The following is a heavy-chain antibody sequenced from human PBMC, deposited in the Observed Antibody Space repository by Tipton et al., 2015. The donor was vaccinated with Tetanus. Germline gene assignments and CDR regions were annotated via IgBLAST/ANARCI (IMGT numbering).Heavy chain of an antibody. CDR1: GYEFISYW. CDR3: ARHSGGSEIGYYNDMDV. Sequence: QLVQSGAEVKKPGESLRISCKASGYEFISYWIAWVRQMPGKGLEWMGVIYPADSDIRNSPSFQGQVTMSVDKSTSTAYLQWRSLKASDSAMYYCARHSGGSEIGYYNDMDVWGQGTTVTVSS. CDR2: IYPADSDI. V-gene: IGHV5-51*01. D-gene: IGHD3-10*01. J-gene: IGHJ6*02.